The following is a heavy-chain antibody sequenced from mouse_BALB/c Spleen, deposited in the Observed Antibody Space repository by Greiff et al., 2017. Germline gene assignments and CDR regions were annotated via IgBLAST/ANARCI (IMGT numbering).Heavy chain of an antibody. CDR2: ISYSGST. CDR3: AKIYYDFLYAMDY. J-gene: IGHJ4*01. D-gene: IGHD2-4*01. CDR1: GDSITSGY. Sequence: EVKLEESGPSLVKPSQTLSLTCSVTGDSITSGYWNWIRKFPGNKLEYMGYISYSGSTYYNPSLKSRISITRDTSKNQYYLQLNSVTTEDTATYYCAKIYYDFLYAMDYWGQGTSVTVSS. V-gene: IGHV3-8*02.